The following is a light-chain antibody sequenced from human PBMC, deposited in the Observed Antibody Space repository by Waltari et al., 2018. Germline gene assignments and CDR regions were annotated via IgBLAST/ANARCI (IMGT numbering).Light chain of an antibody. CDR2: GAT. CDR3: QQYGSFRWT. J-gene: IGKJ1*01. CDR1: QSVSSSY. V-gene: IGKV3-20*01. Sequence: EIVLTQSPGTLSLSPGERAPLPCRASQSVSSSYLAWYQQNPGQAPRLLIYGATSRAIGIPDRFSGSGSGTDFTLTISRLEPEDFAVYYCQQYGSFRWTFGQGTRVEIK.